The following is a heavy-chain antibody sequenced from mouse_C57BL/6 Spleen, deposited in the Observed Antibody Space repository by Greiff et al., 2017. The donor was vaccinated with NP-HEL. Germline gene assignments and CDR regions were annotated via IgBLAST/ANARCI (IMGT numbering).Heavy chain of an antibody. D-gene: IGHD3-2*02. CDR3: ARRGSGYAFDY. Sequence: EVKLVESGGGLVPPFCSINLSCALSFFPFLLSPLSFFLPPPSPLLAWVAPISGFFFPQEYPDSVKGRFTISRDNAKNTLYLQMSSLRSEDTALYYCARRGSGYAFDYWGQGTTLTVSS. CDR1: FFPFLLSP. V-gene: IGHV5-9*01. CDR2: ISGFFFPQ. J-gene: IGHJ2*01.